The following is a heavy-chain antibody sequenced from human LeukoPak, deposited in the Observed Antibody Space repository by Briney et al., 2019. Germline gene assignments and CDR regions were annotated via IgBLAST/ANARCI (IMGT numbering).Heavy chain of an antibody. Sequence: SVTLSLTCTVWAFSITSYYWIWLPQPAGKALVGLRRNYTGGSTNYNPSLKSRVTMSVDTSKKQFSLKPNSVTAEDTAGYYCARDQNYHYDKDVCGQGTTVTVSS. CDR1: AFSITSYY. V-gene: IGHV4-4*07. CDR2: NYTGGST. CDR3: ARDQNYHYDKDV. J-gene: IGHJ6*02.